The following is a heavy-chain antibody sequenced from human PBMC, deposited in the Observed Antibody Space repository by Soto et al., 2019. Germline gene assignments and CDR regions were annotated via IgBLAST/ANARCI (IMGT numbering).Heavy chain of an antibody. CDR1: GYSFITYW. J-gene: IGHJ6*02. Sequence: GESLKISCKGSGYSFITYWIGWVRQMPGKGLQWMGIIYPGDSDTTYSPSFEGQVTISLDKSIATAYLQWSSPKASDTAIYYCTRGIKGGTPFYAMDVWGQGTTVTVSS. CDR3: TRGIKGGTPFYAMDV. CDR2: IYPGDSDT. V-gene: IGHV5-51*01. D-gene: IGHD1-26*01.